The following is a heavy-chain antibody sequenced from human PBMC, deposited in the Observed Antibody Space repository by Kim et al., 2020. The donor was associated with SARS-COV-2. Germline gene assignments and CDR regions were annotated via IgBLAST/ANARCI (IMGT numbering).Heavy chain of an antibody. V-gene: IGHV3-23*01. CDR3: MKGGWGWIWDH. J-gene: IGHJ4*02. CDR1: GFTFTGYA. Sequence: GGPLRLSCTTSGFTFTGYAMSWVRQAPGKGLEWVSSIDGSDGTTYYVDSVKGRFTISRDKSKNTLYLQMNSLRADDTAVYYCMKGGWGWIWDHWGQGT. D-gene: IGHD2-2*03. CDR2: IDGSDGTT.